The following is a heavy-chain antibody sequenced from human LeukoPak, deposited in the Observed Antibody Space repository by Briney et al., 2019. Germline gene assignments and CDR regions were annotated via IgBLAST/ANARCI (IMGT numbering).Heavy chain of an antibody. Sequence: SETLSLTCTVSGGSIRSYYWSWIRQPPGKGLQWIGHIYSSGNTNYNPSPTGRGTVAVGESKNQLPLKLSSGTAAGAAGYYCAAPEGGYYSGGRCYGSGDAFEIWGQGTMVTVSS. V-gene: IGHV4-4*07. J-gene: IGHJ3*02. CDR2: IYSSGNT. CDR1: GGSIRSYY. D-gene: IGHD2-15*01. CDR3: AAPEGGYYSGGRCYGSGDAFEI.